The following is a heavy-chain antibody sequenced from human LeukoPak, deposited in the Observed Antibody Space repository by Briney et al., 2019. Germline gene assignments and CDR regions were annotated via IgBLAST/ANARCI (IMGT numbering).Heavy chain of an antibody. CDR2: ISPTGSTT. Sequence: GGSLRLSCTASGFSFSGHWMHWARQLPGKGLFWFSRISPTGSTTSYADSVKGRFTVSRDNATNTLYLQVNNLRAEDTAVYYCARGPNSNWSGLDFWGQGTLLTVSS. CDR1: GFSFSGHW. D-gene: IGHD6-6*01. V-gene: IGHV3-74*01. CDR3: ARGPNSNWSGLDF. J-gene: IGHJ4*02.